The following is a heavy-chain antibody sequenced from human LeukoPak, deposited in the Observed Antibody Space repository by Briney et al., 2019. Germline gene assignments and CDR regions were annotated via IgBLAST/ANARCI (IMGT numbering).Heavy chain of an antibody. Sequence: GGSLRLSCAASGFSFSSYSLNWVRQAPGKGLEWVSYISHTGSTMSYADSVKGRFTISRDNAKNSLYLQMNSLRAEDTAVYYCASGGGATRSGYAFDMWGQGTLVTVSS. CDR2: ISHTGSTM. D-gene: IGHD1-26*01. CDR3: ASGGGATRSGYAFDM. CDR1: GFSFSSYS. V-gene: IGHV3-48*04. J-gene: IGHJ3*02.